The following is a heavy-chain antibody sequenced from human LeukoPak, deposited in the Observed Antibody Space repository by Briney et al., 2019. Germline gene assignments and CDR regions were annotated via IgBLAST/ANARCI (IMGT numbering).Heavy chain of an antibody. CDR2: IYYSGST. Sequence: PSETLSLTCTVSGGSISSYYWSWIRQPPGKGLERIGYIYYSGSTNYNPSLKSRVTISVDTSKNQFSLKLSSVTAADTAVYYCAREGYSSGWYYFDYWGQGTLVTVSS. CDR3: AREGYSSGWYYFDY. J-gene: IGHJ4*02. D-gene: IGHD6-19*01. CDR1: GGSISSYY. V-gene: IGHV4-59*01.